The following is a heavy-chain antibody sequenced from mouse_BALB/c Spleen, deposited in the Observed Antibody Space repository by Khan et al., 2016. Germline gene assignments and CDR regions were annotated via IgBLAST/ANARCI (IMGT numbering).Heavy chain of an antibody. J-gene: IGHJ4*01. V-gene: IGHV1-7*01. CDR2: INPGSNYT. Sequence: QMQLQQSGAELAKPGASVKMSCKASGYTFTRFWMHWVKQRPGQGLEWIGYINPGSNYTDYNQNFKDKATLTADKASSTAYMLLSSLTSEDSAVYFCSRAGDGNYRYQAMDYWGQGISVTVSS. CDR1: GYTFTRFW. CDR3: SRAGDGNYRYQAMDY. D-gene: IGHD2-1*01.